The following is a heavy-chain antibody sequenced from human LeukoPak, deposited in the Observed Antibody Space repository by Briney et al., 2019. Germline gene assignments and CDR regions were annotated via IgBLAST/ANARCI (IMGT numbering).Heavy chain of an antibody. CDR2: ISGSGGST. D-gene: IGHD5-12*01. V-gene: IGHV3-23*01. J-gene: IGHJ4*02. CDR1: GFTFGSYA. Sequence: GGSLGLSCAASGFTFGSYAMSWVRQAPGKGLEWVSAISGSGGSTYYADSVKGRFTISRDNPKSTLYVQMDNLRAEDTAVYYCARGLEATMGYFDYWGQGTLVTVSS. CDR3: ARGLEATMGYFDY.